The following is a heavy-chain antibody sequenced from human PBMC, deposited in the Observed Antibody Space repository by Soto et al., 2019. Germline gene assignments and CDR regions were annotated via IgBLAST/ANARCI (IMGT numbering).Heavy chain of an antibody. CDR2: INPSGGST. J-gene: IGHJ3*02. Sequence: QVQLVQSGAEVKKPGASVKVSCKAAGYTLSSYYTHWVRQASGQGLEWMGIINPSGGSTSYAQNFQGRGTTTRDTSTRTVYRERSSLRSEDTAVYYCAAEGLGAGIGAFDTWGQGTVVTVSS. CDR3: AAEGLGAGIGAFDT. CDR1: GYTLSSYY. D-gene: IGHD3-10*01. V-gene: IGHV1-46*01.